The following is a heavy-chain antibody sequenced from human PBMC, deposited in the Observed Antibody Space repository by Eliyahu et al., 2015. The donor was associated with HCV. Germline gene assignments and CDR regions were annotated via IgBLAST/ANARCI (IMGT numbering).Heavy chain of an antibody. CDR1: GGXXISXY. V-gene: IGHV4-59*01. CDR2: IYYSRST. D-gene: IGHD4-17*01. J-gene: IGHJ6*02. CDR3: ARAGVTAVTTGYFYGMDV. Sequence: QVQLQESGPGLVKPSETLSPSCTVXGGXXISXYWSWIRQPXGKGLEWIGNIYYSRSTNYNPXLKSRVTISVDTSKNQFYLKLNSVTAADTAVYYCARAGVTAVTTGYFYGMDVWGQGTTVTVSS.